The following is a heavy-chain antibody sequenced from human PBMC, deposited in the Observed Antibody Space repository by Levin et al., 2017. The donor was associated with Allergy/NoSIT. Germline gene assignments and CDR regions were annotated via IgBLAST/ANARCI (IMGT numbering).Heavy chain of an antibody. D-gene: IGHD3-22*01. J-gene: IGHJ3*01. CDR1: GFTVSNNY. CDR2: IYSGGST. Sequence: GESLKISCAASGFTVSNNYMSWVRQAPGKGLEWVSVIYSGGSTYYADSVKGRFTISRDNSKNTLYLQMNSLRAEDTAVYYCARFAYYDSSGYYTLGKDAFDFWGQGTMVTVSS. CDR3: ARFAYYDSSGYYTLGKDAFDF. V-gene: IGHV3-53*01.